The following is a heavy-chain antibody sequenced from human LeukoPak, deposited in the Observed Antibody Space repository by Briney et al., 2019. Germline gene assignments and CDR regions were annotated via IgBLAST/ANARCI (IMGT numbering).Heavy chain of an antibody. J-gene: IGHJ6*03. D-gene: IGHD4-11*01. Sequence: ASVKVSCKASGGTFSSYAISWVRQAPGQGLEWMGGITPIFGNPNYAQKFQGRVTITADETTSTAYMELSSLRSEDTAVYYCARESAYSNYAYYYYYMDVWGKGTTVTVSS. V-gene: IGHV1-69*13. CDR3: ARESAYSNYAYYYYYMDV. CDR1: GGTFSSYA. CDR2: ITPIFGNP.